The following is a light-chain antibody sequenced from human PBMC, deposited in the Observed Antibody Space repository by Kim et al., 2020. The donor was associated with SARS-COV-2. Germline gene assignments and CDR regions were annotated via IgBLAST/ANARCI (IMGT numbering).Light chain of an antibody. CDR2: YDS. V-gene: IGLV3-21*04. J-gene: IGLJ2*01. Sequence: SYELTQPPSVSVAPGKTARITCGENNIGSKSVHWYQQKPGQAPVLVIYYDSDRPSGIPERFSGSNSGNTATLTISRVEAGDEADYYCQVWDSSSDHPEFGGGTQLTVL. CDR1: NIGSKS. CDR3: QVWDSSSDHPE.